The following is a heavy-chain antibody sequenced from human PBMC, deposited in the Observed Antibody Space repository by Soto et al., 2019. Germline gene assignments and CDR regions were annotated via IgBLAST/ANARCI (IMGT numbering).Heavy chain of an antibody. Sequence: GGSLILSCAASGFPFSSYSMNWVRPATGKGLEWVSYISSSSSTIYYADSVKGRFTISRDNAKNSLYLQMNSLRDEDTAVYYCARETAGTYYYYYYGMDAWGQGTTVTVSS. D-gene: IGHD6-19*01. J-gene: IGHJ6*02. CDR2: ISSSSSTI. V-gene: IGHV3-48*02. CDR3: ARETAGTYYYYYYGMDA. CDR1: GFPFSSYS.